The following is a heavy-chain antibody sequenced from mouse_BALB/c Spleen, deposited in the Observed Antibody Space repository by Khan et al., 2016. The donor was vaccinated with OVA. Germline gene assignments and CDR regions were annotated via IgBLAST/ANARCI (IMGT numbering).Heavy chain of an antibody. CDR2: ISSDSNTI. V-gene: IGHV5-17*02. CDR3: ARTGYYYFDY. CDR1: GFTFSGFG. D-gene: IGHD2-3*01. J-gene: IGHJ2*01. Sequence: EVDLVESGGGLVQTGGSRKLSCAASGFTFSGFGMHWVRQAPEKGLEWVAYISSDSNTIYYADTVKGRFTISRDNPKNTLFLQMTSLRSEDTAMYYCARTGYYYFDYWGQGTTLTVSS.